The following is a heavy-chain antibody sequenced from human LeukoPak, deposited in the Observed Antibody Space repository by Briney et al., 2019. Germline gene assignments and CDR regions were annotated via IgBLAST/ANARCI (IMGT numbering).Heavy chain of an antibody. V-gene: IGHV4-34*01. CDR3: ARGRISMVRGVIKNYFDY. J-gene: IGHJ4*02. D-gene: IGHD3-10*01. Sequence: SETLSLTCGVYGGSFSDYYWSWIRQPPGKGLEWIGEINHSGGTNYNPSLKSRVTISVDTSKNQFSLKLSSVTAADTAVYYCARGRISMVRGVIKNYFDYWGQGTLVTVSS. CDR2: INHSGGT. CDR1: GGSFSDYY.